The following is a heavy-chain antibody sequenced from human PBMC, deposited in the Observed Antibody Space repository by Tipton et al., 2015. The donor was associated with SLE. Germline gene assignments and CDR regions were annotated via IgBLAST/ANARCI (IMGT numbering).Heavy chain of an antibody. CDR3: AGVGGGGTIDY. J-gene: IGHJ4*02. CDR1: GGSFSGYY. CDR2: INHSGST. Sequence: TLSLTCAVYGGSFSGYYWSWIRQPPGKGLEWIGEINHSGSTNYNPSLKSRVTISVDTSKNQFSLKLSSVTAVDTAVYYWAGVGGGGTIDYWGQGTLVTVSS. V-gene: IGHV4-34*01. D-gene: IGHD2-15*01.